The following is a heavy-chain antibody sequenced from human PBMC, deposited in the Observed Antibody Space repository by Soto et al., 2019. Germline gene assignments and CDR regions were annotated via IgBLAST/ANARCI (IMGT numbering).Heavy chain of an antibody. CDR1: GGSISSSTYS. V-gene: IGHV4-39*01. D-gene: IGHD2-15*01. CDR2: IYYSGST. CDR3: ARLIVVKTRKTHFDY. J-gene: IGHJ4*02. Sequence: SETLSLTCTVSGGSISSSTYSWGWIRQTPGKGLEWIGTIYYSGSTYYNPSLKSRVTISVDTSKNQFSLKLSSVTAADTAVYYCARLIVVKTRKTHFDYWGQGTLVTVSS.